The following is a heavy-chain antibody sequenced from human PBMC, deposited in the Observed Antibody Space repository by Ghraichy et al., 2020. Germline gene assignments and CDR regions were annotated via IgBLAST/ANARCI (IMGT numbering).Heavy chain of an antibody. CDR1: GFTFSSYS. Sequence: GGSLRLSCAASGFTFSSYSMNWVRQAPGKGLEWVSSISSSSSYIYYADSVKGRFTISRDNAKNSLYLQMNSLRAEDTAVYYCARERYSSSSGFDFQHWSQGTLVTVSS. J-gene: IGHJ1*01. CDR2: ISSSSSYI. CDR3: ARERYSSSSGFDFQH. V-gene: IGHV3-21*01. D-gene: IGHD6-6*01.